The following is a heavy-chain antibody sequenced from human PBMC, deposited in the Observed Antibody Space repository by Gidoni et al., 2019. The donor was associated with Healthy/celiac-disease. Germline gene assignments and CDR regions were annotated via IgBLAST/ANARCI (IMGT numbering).Heavy chain of an antibody. CDR3: ARGRYYDSSGYYGDAFDI. CDR1: GYSFTSYW. J-gene: IGHJ3*02. Sequence: EVQLVQSGAEVKKPGESLKISCQGSGYSFTSYWIGWVRQMPGKGLEWMGIIYPGDSDTRYSPSFQGQVTISADKSISTAYLQWSSLKASDTAMYYCARGRYYDSSGYYGDAFDIWGQGTMVTVSS. CDR2: IYPGDSDT. D-gene: IGHD3-22*01. V-gene: IGHV5-51*01.